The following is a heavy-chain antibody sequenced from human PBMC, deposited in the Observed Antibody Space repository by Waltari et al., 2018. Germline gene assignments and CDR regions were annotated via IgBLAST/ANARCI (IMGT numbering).Heavy chain of an antibody. CDR3: AKAYSGSFRSNFDY. Sequence: EVQLLESGGGLVQPGGSLRLSCAASGFTFSSYVMSWVRQASGKGREWVSVISGSGGRKYYADSVKGRFTISRDNSKNTMYLQMNSLRAEDTAVYYCAKAYSGSFRSNFDYWGQGTLVTVSS. J-gene: IGHJ4*02. CDR1: GFTFSSYV. CDR2: ISGSGGRK. V-gene: IGHV3-23*01. D-gene: IGHD1-26*01.